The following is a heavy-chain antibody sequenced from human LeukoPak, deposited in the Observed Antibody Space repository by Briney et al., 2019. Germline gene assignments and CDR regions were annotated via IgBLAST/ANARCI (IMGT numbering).Heavy chain of an antibody. Sequence: SVKVSCKASGGTFSSYAISWVRQAPGQGLEWMGGIIPIFGTANYAQKFQGRVTITADESTSTAYMELSSLRSEDTAVYYCARIRGIVATMSYYFDYWGQGTLVTVSS. D-gene: IGHD5-12*01. J-gene: IGHJ4*02. CDR3: ARIRGIVATMSYYFDY. V-gene: IGHV1-69*13. CDR1: GGTFSSYA. CDR2: IIPIFGTA.